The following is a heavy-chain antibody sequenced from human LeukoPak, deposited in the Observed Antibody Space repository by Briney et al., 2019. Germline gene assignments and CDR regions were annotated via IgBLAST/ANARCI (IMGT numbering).Heavy chain of an antibody. V-gene: IGHV1-46*01. CDR1: GYTFSTYY. D-gene: IGHD3-3*01. Sequence: ASVKVSCKASGYTFSTYYIHWVRQAPGQGLEWMGIINSSGGSTSYAQKFQGRVTMTRDTSTNTVYMELSSLRSEDTAVYYCARGPSGRFLEWLLPFDYWGQGTLVTVSS. J-gene: IGHJ4*02. CDR3: ARGPSGRFLEWLLPFDY. CDR2: INSSGGST.